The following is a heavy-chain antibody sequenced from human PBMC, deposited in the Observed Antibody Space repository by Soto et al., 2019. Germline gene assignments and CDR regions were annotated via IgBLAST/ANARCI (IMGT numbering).Heavy chain of an antibody. CDR1: GFTFSGFG. V-gene: IGHV3-33*01. CDR3: ARGRGGSYGGNSAHFDI. Sequence: QVQLEESGGGVVQPGTSLRLSCEASGFTFSGFGMHWVRQAPGKGLEWVAVIWYDGSKKYYADCVKGRFTISRDNSKKALYLQMNSLRAEDTAVYYCARGRGGSYGGNSAHFDIWGQGTLVTVSS. D-gene: IGHD4-17*01. CDR2: IWYDGSKK. J-gene: IGHJ3*02.